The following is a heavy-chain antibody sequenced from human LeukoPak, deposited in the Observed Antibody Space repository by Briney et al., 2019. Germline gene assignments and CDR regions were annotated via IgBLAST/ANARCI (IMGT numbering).Heavy chain of an antibody. D-gene: IGHD3-10*01. CDR3: ARVFDYGSGSWVNYFDY. Sequence: GGSLRLSCAASGFTFSSYSMNWVRQAPGKGLEWVSSISSSSSYIYYADSVKGRFTISRDNAKNSLYLQMNSLRAEDTAVYYCARVFDYGSGSWVNYFDYWGQGTLVTVSS. CDR2: ISSSSSYI. V-gene: IGHV3-21*01. J-gene: IGHJ4*02. CDR1: GFTFSSYS.